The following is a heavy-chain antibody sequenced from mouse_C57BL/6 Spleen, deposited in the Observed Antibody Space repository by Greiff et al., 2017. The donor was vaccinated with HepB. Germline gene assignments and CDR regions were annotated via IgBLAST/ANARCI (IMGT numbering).Heavy chain of an antibody. J-gene: IGHJ1*03. CDR3: AREQVGGYGSSDWYFDV. V-gene: IGHV14-2*01. CDR2: IDPEDGET. Sequence: EVQRVESGAELVKPGASVKLSCTASGFNIKDYYMHWVKQRTEQGLEWIGRIDPEDGETKYAPKFQGKATITADTSSNTAYLQLSSLTSEDTAVYYCAREQVGGYGSSDWYFDVWGTGTTVTVSS. D-gene: IGHD1-1*01. CDR1: GFNIKDYY.